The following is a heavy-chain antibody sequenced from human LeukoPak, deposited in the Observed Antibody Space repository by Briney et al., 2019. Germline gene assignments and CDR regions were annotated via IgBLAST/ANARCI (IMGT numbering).Heavy chain of an antibody. Sequence: GGSLRLSCAASGFTFSSYWMSWVRQAPGKGLEWVANIKQDGSEKYYVDSVKGRFTISRDNAKNSLYLQMNSLRAEDTAVYYCASFDCSSTSCYFGYWGQGTLFTVSS. CDR2: IKQDGSEK. D-gene: IGHD2-2*01. CDR1: GFTFSSYW. CDR3: ASFDCSSTSCYFGY. J-gene: IGHJ4*02. V-gene: IGHV3-7*01.